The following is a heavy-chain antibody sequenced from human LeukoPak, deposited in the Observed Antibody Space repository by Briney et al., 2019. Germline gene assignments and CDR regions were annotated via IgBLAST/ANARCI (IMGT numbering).Heavy chain of an antibody. CDR3: ARGLRSFRFQVLLSTPHFDY. V-gene: IGHV3-7*03. D-gene: IGHD2-2*01. Sequence: GGSLRLSCAASGFTFSSYWMNWVRQAPGKGLEWVANIKQDGSEKYYVDSVKGRFTISRDNAENALYLQMNSLRAEDTAVYYCARGLRSFRFQVLLSTPHFDYWGLGTLVTVSS. CDR1: GFTFSSYW. CDR2: IKQDGSEK. J-gene: IGHJ4*02.